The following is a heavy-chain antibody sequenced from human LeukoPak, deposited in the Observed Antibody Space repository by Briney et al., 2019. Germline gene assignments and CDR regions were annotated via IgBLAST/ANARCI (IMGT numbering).Heavy chain of an antibody. CDR1: GGSISSGGYS. J-gene: IGHJ5*02. Sequence: SETLSLTCAVSGGSISSGGYSGSWIRQPPGKGLEWIGYIYHSGSTYYNPSLKSRVTISVDRSKNQFSLKLSSVTAADTAVYYCARTGRGYDFWSGRPNGFDPWGQGTLVTVSS. V-gene: IGHV4-30-2*01. CDR2: IYHSGST. CDR3: ARTGRGYDFWSGRPNGFDP. D-gene: IGHD3-3*01.